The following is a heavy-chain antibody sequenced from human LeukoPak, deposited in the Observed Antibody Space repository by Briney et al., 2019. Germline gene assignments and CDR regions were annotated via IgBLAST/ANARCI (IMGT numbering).Heavy chain of an antibody. CDR1: GFTFSSYE. V-gene: IGHV3-48*03. D-gene: IGHD2-15*01. J-gene: IGHJ3*02. Sequence: GGSLRLSCAASGFTFSSYEMNWVRQAPGKGLEWVSYISSSGSTIYYADSVKGRFTISRDNAKNSLYLQMNSLRAEDTAVYYCVRYCSGGDCLRSFDIWGQGTMVTVSS. CDR3: VRYCSGGDCLRSFDI. CDR2: ISSSGSTI.